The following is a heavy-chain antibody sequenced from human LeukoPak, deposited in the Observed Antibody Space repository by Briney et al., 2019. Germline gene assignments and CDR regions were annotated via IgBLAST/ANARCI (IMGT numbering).Heavy chain of an antibody. Sequence: SGTLSLTCTVSGGSISSSSYYWGWIRQPPGKGLEWIGSIYYSGSTYYNPSLKSRVTISVDTSKNQFSLKLSSVTAADTAVYYCARLRGKVVAATGYFDYWGQGTLVTVSS. CDR2: IYYSGST. CDR1: GGSISSSSYY. D-gene: IGHD2-15*01. V-gene: IGHV4-39*01. J-gene: IGHJ4*02. CDR3: ARLRGKVVAATGYFDY.